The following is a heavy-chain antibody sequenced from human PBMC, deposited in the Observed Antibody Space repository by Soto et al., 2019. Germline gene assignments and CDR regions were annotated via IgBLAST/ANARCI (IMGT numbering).Heavy chain of an antibody. J-gene: IGHJ5*02. V-gene: IGHV3-48*01. Sequence: GALRRSCAASGVTVSSYSRNWVRQAPGKGLEWVSYISSSSSTIYYADSVKGRFTISRDNAKNSLYLQMNSLRAEDTAVYYCARHPERIAQIGWFDPWGQGTLVTVSS. D-gene: IGHD6-13*01. CDR2: ISSSSSTI. CDR3: ARHPERIAQIGWFDP. CDR1: GVTVSSYS.